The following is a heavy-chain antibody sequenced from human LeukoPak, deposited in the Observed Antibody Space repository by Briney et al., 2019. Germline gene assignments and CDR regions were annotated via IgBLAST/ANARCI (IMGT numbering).Heavy chain of an antibody. V-gene: IGHV3-48*04. CDR2: ISSSGSTI. CDR3: AELGITMIGGV. Sequence: GGSLRLSCAASGFTFSNYWMHWGRQAPGKGLGWVSYISSSGSTIYYADSVKGRFTISRDNATNSLYLQMNSLRAEDTAVYYCAELGITMIGGVWGKGTTVTISS. CDR1: GFTFSNYW. D-gene: IGHD3-10*02. J-gene: IGHJ6*04.